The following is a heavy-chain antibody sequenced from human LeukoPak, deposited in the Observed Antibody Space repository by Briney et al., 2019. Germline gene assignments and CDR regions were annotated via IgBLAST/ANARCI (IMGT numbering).Heavy chain of an antibody. CDR2: INHSGST. D-gene: IGHD3-10*01. J-gene: IGHJ4*02. V-gene: IGHV4-34*01. Sequence: SETLSLTCAVYGGSFSGYYWSWIRQPPGKGLEWIGEINHSGSTNYNPSLKSRVTISVDTSKNQFSLKLSSVTAADTAVYYCARHRVLWVDYWGQGTLVTVSS. CDR1: GGSFSGYY. CDR3: ARHRVLWVDY.